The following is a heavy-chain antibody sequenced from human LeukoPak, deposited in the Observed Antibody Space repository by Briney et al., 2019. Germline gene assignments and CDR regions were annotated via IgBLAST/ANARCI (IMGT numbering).Heavy chain of an antibody. CDR3: VGGGTMIRGVIEY. D-gene: IGHD3-10*01. Sequence: GSLRLSCAASGFTFSSYAMNWVRQAPGKGLEGVSAISGTGDSTYYADSVKGRFTISRDNSKNMLYLQMNSLRAEDTAVYNWVGGGTMIRGVIEYWGQGTLVTVSS. J-gene: IGHJ4*02. V-gene: IGHV3-23*01. CDR2: ISGTGDST. CDR1: GFTFSSYA.